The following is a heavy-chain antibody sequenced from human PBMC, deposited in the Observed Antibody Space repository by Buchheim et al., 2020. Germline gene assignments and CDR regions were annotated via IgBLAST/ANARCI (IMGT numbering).Heavy chain of an antibody. J-gene: IGHJ6*02. CDR2: IGTAVDT. CDR3: ATGLGLHFGMDV. CDR1: GFTFSSYD. D-gene: IGHD3-3*02. V-gene: IGHV3-13*01. Sequence: EVQLVESGGGLVQPGGSLRLSCAASGFTFSSYDMHWVRQATGKGLEWVSAIGTAVDTYYPGSVKGRFTISRENAKNSLYLQMNSLRAGDTAVYYCATGLGLHFGMDVWGQGTT.